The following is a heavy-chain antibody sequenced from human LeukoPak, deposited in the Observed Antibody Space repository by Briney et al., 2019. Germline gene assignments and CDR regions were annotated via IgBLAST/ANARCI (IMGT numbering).Heavy chain of an antibody. CDR3: ARVRPSNPGFNAYDAFDI. Sequence: SETLSLTCTVSGYSINSGYYWGWIRQPPGKGLEWIGSIYYSGSTYNNPSLKNRVIISIDTSKNQLSQMLSSVTAADTAVYYCARVRPSNPGFNAYDAFDIWGQGTMVTVSS. J-gene: IGHJ3*02. D-gene: IGHD4-11*01. CDR2: IYYSGST. V-gene: IGHV4-38-2*02. CDR1: GYSINSGYY.